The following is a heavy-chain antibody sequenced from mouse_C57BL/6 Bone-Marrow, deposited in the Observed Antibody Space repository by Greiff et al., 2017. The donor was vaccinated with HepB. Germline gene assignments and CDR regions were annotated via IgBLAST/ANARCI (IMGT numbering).Heavy chain of an antibody. V-gene: IGHV10-1*01. J-gene: IGHJ1*03. Sequence: GGGLVQPKGSLKLSCAASGFSFNTYAMNWVRQAPGKGLEWVARIRSKSNNYATYYADSVKDRFTISRDDSESMLYLQMNNLKTEDTAMYYCVRQDYGSSYPWYFDVWGTGTTVTVSS. CDR2: IRSKSNNYAT. CDR3: VRQDYGSSYPWYFDV. CDR1: GFSFNTYA. D-gene: IGHD1-1*01.